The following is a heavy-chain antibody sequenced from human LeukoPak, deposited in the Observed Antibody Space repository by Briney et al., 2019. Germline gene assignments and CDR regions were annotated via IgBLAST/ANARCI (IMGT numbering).Heavy chain of an antibody. Sequence: PGGSLRLSCAASGFTFSSYAMSWVRQAPGKGLEWVSAISGSGGSTYYADSVKGRFTISRDNSKDTLYLQMNSLRAEDTAVYYCAKIPRSGYSYYFDYWGQGTLVTVSS. CDR1: GFTFSSYA. CDR3: AKIPRSGYSYYFDY. D-gene: IGHD5-18*01. CDR2: ISGSGGST. J-gene: IGHJ4*01. V-gene: IGHV3-23*01.